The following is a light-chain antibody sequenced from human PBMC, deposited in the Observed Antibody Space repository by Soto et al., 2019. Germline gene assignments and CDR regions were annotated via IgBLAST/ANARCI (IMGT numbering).Light chain of an antibody. V-gene: IGKV1-6*01. CDR2: AAS. Sequence: AIQMTQSPSSLSASVGDRVTITCRASQGIRNDLGWYQQKPGKAPKLLIYAASSLQSGGPSRFSGSGSGTDFPLTVSILQPEDFATYCCLQRYNYPPGTFGQGTKVEIK. J-gene: IGKJ1*01. CDR1: QGIRND. CDR3: LQRYNYPPGT.